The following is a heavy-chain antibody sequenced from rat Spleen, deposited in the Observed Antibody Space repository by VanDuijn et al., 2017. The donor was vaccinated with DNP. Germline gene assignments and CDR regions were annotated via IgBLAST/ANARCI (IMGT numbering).Heavy chain of an antibody. Sequence: EVRLQESGPGLVKPSQSLSLTCSVTGYSITSNYWAWIRKFPGNKMEWIGHIRNSGSTTYNPSLKSRISITRDTSKNQFFLQLNSVTTEDTATYYCASLWTLTYWGQGTLVTVSS. J-gene: IGHJ3*01. V-gene: IGHV3-1*01. CDR2: IRNSGST. D-gene: IGHD1-3*01. CDR3: ASLWTLTY. CDR1: GYSITSNY.